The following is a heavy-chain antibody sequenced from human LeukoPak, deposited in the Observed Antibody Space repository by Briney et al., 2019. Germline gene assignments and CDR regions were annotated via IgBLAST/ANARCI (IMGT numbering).Heavy chain of an antibody. D-gene: IGHD2-2*01. V-gene: IGHV1-2*02. CDR3: ARDHCTSSGCYEYYYYGVDV. Sequence: ASVKVSCKASGYTFTGYYMHWVRQAPGQGLEWMGWINPNSGGTNYAQKFQGRVTMTRDTSISTAYMELSRLRSDDTAVYYCARDHCTSSGCYEYYYYGVDVWGQGTTVTVSS. CDR2: INPNSGGT. J-gene: IGHJ6*02. CDR1: GYTFTGYY.